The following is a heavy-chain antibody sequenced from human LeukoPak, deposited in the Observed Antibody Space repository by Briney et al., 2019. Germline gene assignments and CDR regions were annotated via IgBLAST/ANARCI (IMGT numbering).Heavy chain of an antibody. CDR3: AKGSGWYV. D-gene: IGHD6-19*01. CDR1: GFTFSSSS. J-gene: IGHJ4*02. CDR2: ISGRGGST. Sequence: GRSLRLSCAASGFTFSSSSMSWVRQAPGKGLEWVSVISGRGGSTDYADSVKGRFTISRDNSKNTLYLQINSLRAEDTAVYYCAKGSGWYVWGQGTLVTVSS. V-gene: IGHV3-23*01.